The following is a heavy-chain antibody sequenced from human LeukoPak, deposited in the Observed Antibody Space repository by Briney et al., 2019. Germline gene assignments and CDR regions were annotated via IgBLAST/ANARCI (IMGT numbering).Heavy chain of an antibody. V-gene: IGHV1-2*06. J-gene: IGHJ4*02. CDR3: ARDDLIVGSAGGDY. CDR2: INPNSGGT. D-gene: IGHD1-26*01. CDR1: GYTFTGYY. Sequence: ASVKVSCKASGYTFTGYYMHWVRQAPGQGLEWMGRINPNSGGTNYAQKFQGRVTMTRDTSISTAYMELSRLRSDDTAVYYCARDDLIVGSAGGDYWGQGTLVTVSS.